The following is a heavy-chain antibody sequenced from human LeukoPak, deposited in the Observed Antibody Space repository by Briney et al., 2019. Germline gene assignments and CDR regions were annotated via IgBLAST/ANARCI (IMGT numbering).Heavy chain of an antibody. CDR2: INHSGST. V-gene: IGHV4-34*01. Sequence: GSLRLSCAASGFTFSSYAMSWVRQAPGKGLEWIGEINHSGSTNYNPSLKSRVTISVDTSKNQFSLKLSSVTAADTAVYYCARGGMATSKGGVYNWFDPWGQGTLVTVSS. D-gene: IGHD5-24*01. CDR3: ARGGMATSKGGVYNWFDP. J-gene: IGHJ5*02. CDR1: GFTFSSYA.